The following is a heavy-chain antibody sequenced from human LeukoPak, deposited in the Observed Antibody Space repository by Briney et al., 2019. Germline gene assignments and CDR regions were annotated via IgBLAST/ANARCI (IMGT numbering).Heavy chain of an antibody. V-gene: IGHV1-46*01. D-gene: IGHD1-26*01. J-gene: IGHJ6*03. CDR1: GYTFTSYY. CDR3: ARAGLGRAYYYYYYMDV. Sequence: GASVKVSCKASGYTFTSYYMHWVRQAPGQGLEWMGIINPSGGSTSYAQQFQGRVTMTRDTSTRTVYMELSSLRSEDTAVYYCARAGLGRAYYYYYYMDVWGKGTTVTVSS. CDR2: INPSGGST.